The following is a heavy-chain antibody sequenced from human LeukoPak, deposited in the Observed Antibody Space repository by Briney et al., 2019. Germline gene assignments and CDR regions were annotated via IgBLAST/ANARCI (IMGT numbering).Heavy chain of an antibody. Sequence: SETLSLTCTVSGGSISSSSYCWGWIRQPPGKGLEWIGSIYYSGSTYYNPSLKSRVTISVDTSKNQFSLKLSSVTAADTAVYYCARAAGPLGYCSGGSCYSVPYFDYWGQGTLVTVSS. J-gene: IGHJ4*02. V-gene: IGHV4-39*07. CDR2: IYYSGST. CDR3: ARAAGPLGYCSGGSCYSVPYFDY. CDR1: GGSISSSSYC. D-gene: IGHD2-15*01.